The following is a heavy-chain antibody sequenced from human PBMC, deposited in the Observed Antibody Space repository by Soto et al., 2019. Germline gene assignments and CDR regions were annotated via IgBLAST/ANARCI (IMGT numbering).Heavy chain of an antibody. CDR1: GFTFSKYA. Sequence: EVQLLESGGDLVQPGGSLRLSCAASGFTFSKYAMSWVRQPPGKGLEWVSGISASGGSTYYADSVKGRFTLSRDNSKSTLSLQMDSLRADDTAVYFCAKARTAYYYYGMDVWGQGTTVSVSS. CDR3: AKARTAYYYYGMDV. D-gene: IGHD2-2*01. CDR2: ISASGGST. V-gene: IGHV3-23*01. J-gene: IGHJ6*02.